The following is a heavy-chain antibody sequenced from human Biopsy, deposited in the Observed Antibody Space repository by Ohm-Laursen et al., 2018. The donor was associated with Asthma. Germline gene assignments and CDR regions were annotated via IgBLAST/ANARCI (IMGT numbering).Heavy chain of an antibody. J-gene: IGHJ5*01. V-gene: IGHV3-9*01. CDR2: ISWNSVSI. Sequence: SLRLSCAASGFTFADYAMHWVRQSTGKGLEWVSSISWNSVSIDYADSVKGRFTISRDNAKNSLYLQMNSLRAEDTAMYYCVKNRLSSSWAWFEFWGQGTLVTVSS. CDR1: GFTFADYA. CDR3: VKNRLSSSWAWFEF. D-gene: IGHD6-13*01.